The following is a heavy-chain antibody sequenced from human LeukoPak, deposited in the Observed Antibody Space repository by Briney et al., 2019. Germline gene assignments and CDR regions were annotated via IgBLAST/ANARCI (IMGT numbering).Heavy chain of an antibody. V-gene: IGHV1-2*02. CDR3: ARNLWFGESSDAFDM. D-gene: IGHD3-10*01. CDR1: GYTFTSYD. CDR2: INPKSGGT. J-gene: IGHJ3*02. Sequence: ASVKVSCKASGYTFTSYDTNWVRQATGQGLEWMGWINPKSGGTNYAQKFQGRVTMTRDTSISTAYMDMSSLRSDDTAVYYCARNLWFGESSDAFDMWGQGTMVTVSS.